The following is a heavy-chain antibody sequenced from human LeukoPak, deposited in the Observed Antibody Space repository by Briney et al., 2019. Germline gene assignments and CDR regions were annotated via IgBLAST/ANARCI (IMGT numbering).Heavy chain of an antibody. Sequence: PSETLSLTCAVYGGSFSGYYWSWIRQPPGKGLEWIGEINHSGSTNYNPSLKSRVTISVDTSKNQFSLKLSSVTAADTAVYYCARVVPYYYDSSGYYPIDYWGQGTLVTVSS. J-gene: IGHJ4*02. CDR2: INHSGST. CDR1: GGSFSGYY. V-gene: IGHV4-34*01. CDR3: ARVVPYYYDSSGYYPIDY. D-gene: IGHD3-22*01.